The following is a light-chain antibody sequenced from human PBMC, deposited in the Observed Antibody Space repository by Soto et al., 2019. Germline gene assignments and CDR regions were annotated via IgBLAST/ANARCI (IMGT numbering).Light chain of an antibody. CDR2: GAS. CDR1: QSVSRN. V-gene: IGKV3D-15*01. J-gene: IGKJ1*01. CDR3: QQYNNWPRT. Sequence: EIVLTQSPGTLSLSPGESATLSCRASQSVSRNLAWYQQKRGQAPRLLIYGASTRATGVPARFSGSGSGTEFTLTISGLQSEDFAVYYCQQYNNWPRTFGHGTKVDIK.